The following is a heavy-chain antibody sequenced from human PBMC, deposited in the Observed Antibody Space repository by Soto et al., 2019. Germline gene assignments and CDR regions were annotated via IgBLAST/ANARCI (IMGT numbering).Heavy chain of an antibody. Sequence: GGSLRLCCGASGFTVSGNYMSCVRQAPGKGLEWVSVIYSGGSTYYADSVKGRFTISRDNSKNTLYLQMNSLRAEDTAVYYCAKYCSSTSCYYYGSGSYSPPAFDIWGQGTMVTVSS. CDR2: IYSGGST. D-gene: IGHD2-2*01. CDR1: GFTVSGNY. CDR3: AKYCSSTSCYYYGSGSYSPPAFDI. J-gene: IGHJ3*02. V-gene: IGHV3-66*01.